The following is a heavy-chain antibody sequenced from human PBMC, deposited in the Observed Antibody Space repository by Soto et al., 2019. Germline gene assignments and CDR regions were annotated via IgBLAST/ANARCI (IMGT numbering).Heavy chain of an antibody. CDR3: AKDRSRGVTVTADY. V-gene: IGHV3-23*01. Sequence: EVQLLESGGGVVQPGGSLRLSCAASGFTFNNYAMSWVRQAPGKGLEWVSSISGAGGVIHYADSVRDRFTISRDNSKGTLYLQMNSLRAEDTAVYYCAKDRSRGVTVTADYWGQGTVITVSS. J-gene: IGHJ4*02. CDR1: GFTFNNYA. D-gene: IGHD4-17*01. CDR2: ISGAGGVI.